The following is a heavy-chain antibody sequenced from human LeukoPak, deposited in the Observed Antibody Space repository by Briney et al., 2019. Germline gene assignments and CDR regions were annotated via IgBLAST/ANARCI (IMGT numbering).Heavy chain of an antibody. Sequence: PGRSLRLSCAASGFTFSSYGMHWVRQAPGKGLEWVAVISYDGSNKYYADSVRGRFTISRDNSKNTLYLQMNSLRAEDTAVYYCATQFWWAAVAGKVLDYWGQGTLVTVSS. V-gene: IGHV3-30*03. CDR3: ATQFWWAAVAGKVLDY. D-gene: IGHD6-19*01. J-gene: IGHJ4*02. CDR2: ISYDGSNK. CDR1: GFTFSSYG.